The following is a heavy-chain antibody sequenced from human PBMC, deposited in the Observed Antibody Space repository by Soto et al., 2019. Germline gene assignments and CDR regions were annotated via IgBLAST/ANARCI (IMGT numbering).Heavy chain of an antibody. V-gene: IGHV3-30*18. CDR3: AKNSGAAAGKVGLNGAFDI. D-gene: IGHD6-13*01. Sequence: GGSLRLSCAASGFTFSSYGMHWVRQAPGKGLEWVAVISYDGSNKYYADSVKGRFTISRDNSKNTLYLQMNSLRAEDTAVYYCAKNSGAAAGKVGLNGAFDIWGQGTMVTVSS. CDR2: ISYDGSNK. CDR1: GFTFSSYG. J-gene: IGHJ3*02.